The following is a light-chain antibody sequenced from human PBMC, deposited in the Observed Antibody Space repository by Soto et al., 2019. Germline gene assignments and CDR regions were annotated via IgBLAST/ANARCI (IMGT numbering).Light chain of an antibody. CDR2: EVR. V-gene: IGLV2-14*01. Sequence: QAALTQPASVSGSPGQSVTISCNGSSSDVGAYNYVSWYQQYPGKAPKVIIFEVRKRPSGFSNRFSGSKSGDTASLTISGLQADDEADYYCSSYRSSTTFVFGTGTKLTVL. CDR3: SSYRSSTTFV. J-gene: IGLJ1*01. CDR1: SSDVGAYNY.